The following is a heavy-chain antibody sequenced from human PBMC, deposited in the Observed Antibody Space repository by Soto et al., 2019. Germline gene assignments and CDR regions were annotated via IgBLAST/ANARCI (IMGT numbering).Heavy chain of an antibody. Sequence: GGSLRLSCAASGFSFGSYALSWVRQAPGKGLEWVSTISGSDGKTFYADAVKGRFSISRDTSQNTLYLQMNSLRADDTAIYYCARWSYLDYWGQGTRVTVSS. J-gene: IGHJ4*02. CDR3: ARWSYLDY. CDR1: GFSFGSYA. V-gene: IGHV3-23*01. D-gene: IGHD3-3*01. CDR2: ISGSDGKT.